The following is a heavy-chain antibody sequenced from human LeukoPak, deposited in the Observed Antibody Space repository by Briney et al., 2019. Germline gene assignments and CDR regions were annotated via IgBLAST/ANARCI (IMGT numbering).Heavy chain of an antibody. CDR3: ASYPRNIPTPPFDY. V-gene: IGHV1-2*02. CDR2: INPNNSDT. D-gene: IGHD2-21*01. CDR1: GYTFTAQY. Sequence: ASVKVSCKASGYTFTAQYIHWVRQAPGQGLEWMGWINPNNSDTKYVQSFLGRVTMTRDTSTTTAYLELRSLRSDDTAVYFCASYPRNIPTPPFDYWGQGTLVTVSS. J-gene: IGHJ4*02.